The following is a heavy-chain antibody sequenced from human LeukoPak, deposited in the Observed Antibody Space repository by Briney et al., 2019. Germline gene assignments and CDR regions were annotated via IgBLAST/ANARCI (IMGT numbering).Heavy chain of an antibody. CDR3: ARHNRGYCSSTSCYDPAVFDY. Sequence: SETLSLTCTVSGGSISSYYWSWIRQPPVKGLEWIGYIYYSGSTNYNPSLKSRVTISVDTSKNQFSLKLSSVTAADTAVYYCARHNRGYCSSTSCYDPAVFDYWGQGTLVTVSS. D-gene: IGHD2-2*01. V-gene: IGHV4-59*08. J-gene: IGHJ4*02. CDR2: IYYSGST. CDR1: GGSISSYY.